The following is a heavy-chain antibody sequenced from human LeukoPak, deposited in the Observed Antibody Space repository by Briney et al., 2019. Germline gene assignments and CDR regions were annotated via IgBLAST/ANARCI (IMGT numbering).Heavy chain of an antibody. D-gene: IGHD5-24*01. V-gene: IGHV4-59*11. CDR2: IYYSGAT. J-gene: IGHJ4*01. CDR1: GGSISRHY. Sequence: SETLSLTCTVSGGSISRHYWSWIRQPPQEGLERIGYIYYSGATNYNTPLKSRVTFSVDTSKNQFSLKLSSVTAADTAVYYCARVRPGDGFDFDYWGQGTLVTVSS. CDR3: ARVRPGDGFDFDY.